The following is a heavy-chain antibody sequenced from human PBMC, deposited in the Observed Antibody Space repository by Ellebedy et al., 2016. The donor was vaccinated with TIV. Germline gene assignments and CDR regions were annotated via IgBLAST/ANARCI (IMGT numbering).Heavy chain of an antibody. CDR2: ISYDGTNK. Sequence: GESLKISCAASGFTFSSYGMHWVRQAPGKGLEWVAVISYDGTNKYYADSVKGRFTISRDNSKNTLYLQMNSLRAEDTAVYYCAKGYRGYDSWAPLDYWGQGTLVTVSS. J-gene: IGHJ4*02. CDR1: GFTFSSYG. D-gene: IGHD3-16*02. CDR3: AKGYRGYDSWAPLDY. V-gene: IGHV3-30*18.